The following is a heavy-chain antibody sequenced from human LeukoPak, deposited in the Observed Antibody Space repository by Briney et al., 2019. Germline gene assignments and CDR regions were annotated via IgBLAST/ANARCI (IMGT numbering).Heavy chain of an antibody. CDR2: MNPNSGNT. Sequence: ASVKVSCKASGYTFTSYDINWVRQATGQGLEWMGWMNPNSGNTGYAQKFQGRVTISRDTSINTVYMELSSLRSEDTAVYFCARDSGRPPTSFDYWGQGTLVTVSS. CDR3: ARDSGRPPTSFDY. CDR1: GYTFTSYD. V-gene: IGHV1-8*01. J-gene: IGHJ4*02. D-gene: IGHD1-1*01.